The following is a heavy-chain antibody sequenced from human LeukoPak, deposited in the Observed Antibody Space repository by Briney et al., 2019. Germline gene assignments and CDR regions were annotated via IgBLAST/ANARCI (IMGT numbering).Heavy chain of an antibody. CDR3: AKDPAVANTARRFQH. Sequence: GGSLRLSCAASGFTFSSYAMSWVRQAPGKGLEWVSAISGSGASTYYADSVKGRSTISRDNSKNTLYLQMNSLRAEDTAVYYCAKDPAVANTARRFQHWGQGTLVTVTS. CDR2: ISGSGAST. V-gene: IGHV3-23*01. CDR1: GFTFSSYA. J-gene: IGHJ1*01. D-gene: IGHD6-19*01.